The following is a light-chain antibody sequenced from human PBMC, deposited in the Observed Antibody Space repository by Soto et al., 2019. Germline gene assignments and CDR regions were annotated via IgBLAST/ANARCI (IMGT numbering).Light chain of an antibody. J-gene: IGKJ5*01. V-gene: IGKV1-39*01. CDR2: GAS. CDR3: QQSYSSPTIT. Sequence: DIQMTQSASSLSASVGDIVTITCRASRNISNYLNWYQHKPGKATNLLRYGASSLQSGVPSRFSGSGSGTDFSLTISSLQTEDFATYDCQQSYSSPTITCDQGTRLEIK. CDR1: RNISNY.